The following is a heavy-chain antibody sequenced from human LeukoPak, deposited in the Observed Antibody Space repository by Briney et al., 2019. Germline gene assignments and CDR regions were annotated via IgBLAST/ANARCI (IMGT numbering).Heavy chain of an antibody. CDR2: INPNSGGT. J-gene: IGHJ4*02. CDR3: ARGYSSSWYGPPKDY. CDR1: GYTFTGYY. V-gene: IGHV1-2*02. Sequence: ASVKVSCKASGYTFTGYYMHWVRQAPGQGLEWMGWINPNSGGTNYAQKFQGRVTMTRDTSISTAYMELSRLRSDDTAVYYCARGYSSSWYGPPKDYWGQGTLVTVSS. D-gene: IGHD6-13*01.